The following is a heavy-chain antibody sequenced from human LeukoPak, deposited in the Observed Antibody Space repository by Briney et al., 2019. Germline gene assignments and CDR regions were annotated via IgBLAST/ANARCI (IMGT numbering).Heavy chain of an antibody. Sequence: ASVKVSCKASGYTFTGYYMHWVRQAPGQGLEWMGWINPNSGGTNYAQKFQGWVTMTRDTSISTAYMELSRLRSDDTAVYYCARGIGYGDYGPNWFDPWGQGTLVTVSS. CDR2: INPNSGGT. CDR1: GYTFTGYY. CDR3: ARGIGYGDYGPNWFDP. V-gene: IGHV1-2*04. J-gene: IGHJ5*02. D-gene: IGHD4-17*01.